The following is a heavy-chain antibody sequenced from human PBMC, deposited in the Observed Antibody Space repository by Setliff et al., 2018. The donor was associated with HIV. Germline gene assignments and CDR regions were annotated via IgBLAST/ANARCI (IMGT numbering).Heavy chain of an antibody. CDR1: GASIPSSSHY. D-gene: IGHD5-12*01. J-gene: IGHJ4*02. CDR2: IFSSGST. V-gene: IGHV4-39*01. CDR3: ARHVDIVAPFDF. Sequence: KASETLSLTCTVSGASIPSSSHYWGWIRQPPGKGLQWIGTIFSSGSTYYDPSLKSRVTISIDSTKNQISLKLNFVTAADTAVYYCARHVDIVAPFDFWGQGTLVTVS.